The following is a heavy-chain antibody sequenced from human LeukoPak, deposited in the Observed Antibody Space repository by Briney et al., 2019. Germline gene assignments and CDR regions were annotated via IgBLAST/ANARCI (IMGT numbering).Heavy chain of an antibody. CDR2: INHSGST. CDR3: ARGRQLALYGMDV. D-gene: IGHD6-13*01. V-gene: IGHV4-34*01. Sequence: SETLSLTCAVYGGSLSGYYWSWIRQPPGKGLEWIGEINHSGSTNYNPSLKSRVTISVDTSKNQFPLKLSSVTAADTAVYYCARGRQLALYGMDVWGQGTTVTVSS. J-gene: IGHJ6*02. CDR1: GGSLSGYY.